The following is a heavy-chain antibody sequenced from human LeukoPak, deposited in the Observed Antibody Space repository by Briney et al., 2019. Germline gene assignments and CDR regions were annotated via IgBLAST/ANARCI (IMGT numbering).Heavy chain of an antibody. Sequence: SETLSLTCTVSGGSICSYYWSWIRQPPGQGLEWIGYIYYSGSTNYNPSLNSRVTISVETSTNQFSLKLSSVTAADTAVYYCARNPSYYDSSGYFVFDYWGQGTLVTVSS. J-gene: IGHJ4*02. CDR1: GGSICSYY. CDR2: IYYSGST. CDR3: ARNPSYYDSSGYFVFDY. V-gene: IGHV4-59*01. D-gene: IGHD3-22*01.